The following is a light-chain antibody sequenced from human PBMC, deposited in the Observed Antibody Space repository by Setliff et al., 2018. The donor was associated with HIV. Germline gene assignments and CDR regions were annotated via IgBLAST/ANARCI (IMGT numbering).Light chain of an antibody. CDR1: SSDVGGYNY. V-gene: IGLV2-14*03. CDR2: DVT. J-gene: IGLJ3*02. CDR3: CSYTSTTTFWV. Sequence: QSALTQPASVSGSPGQSITISCTGTSSDVGGYNYVSWYQQHPGRAPKLIIYDVTNRPSGVSNRFSGSKSGNTASLTISGLQAEDEAHYYCCSYTSTTTFWVFGGGTK.